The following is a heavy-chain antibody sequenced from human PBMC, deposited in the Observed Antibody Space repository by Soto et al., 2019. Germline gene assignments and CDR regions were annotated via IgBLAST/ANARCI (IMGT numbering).Heavy chain of an antibody. CDR1: GYTFTGYY. V-gene: IGHV1-2*04. Sequence: GASVKVSCKASGYTFTGYYMHWVRQAPGQGLEWMGWINPNSGGTNYAQKFQGWVTMTRDTSISTAYMELSRLRSDDTAVYYCATVTMSASLITIFGVAQFDYWGQGTLVTVSS. CDR3: ATVTMSASLITIFGVAQFDY. D-gene: IGHD3-3*01. J-gene: IGHJ4*02. CDR2: INPNSGGT.